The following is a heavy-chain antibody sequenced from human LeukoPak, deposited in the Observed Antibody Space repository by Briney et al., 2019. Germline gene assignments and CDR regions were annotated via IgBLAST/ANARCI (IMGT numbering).Heavy chain of an antibody. CDR1: GFTFSSYS. D-gene: IGHD3-22*01. Sequence: PGGSLRLSCAASGFTFSSYSMNWVRQAPGKGLEWVSYISSSSSTIYYADSVKGRFTISRDNAKNSLYLQMNSLRAEDTAVYYCVRGITYYYDSSGYSFDYWGQGTLVTVSS. J-gene: IGHJ4*02. CDR2: ISSSSSTI. V-gene: IGHV3-48*04. CDR3: VRGITYYYDSSGYSFDY.